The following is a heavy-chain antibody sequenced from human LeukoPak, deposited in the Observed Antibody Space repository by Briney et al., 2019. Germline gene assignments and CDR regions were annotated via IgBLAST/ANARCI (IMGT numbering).Heavy chain of an antibody. J-gene: IGHJ4*02. Sequence: PGGSLRLSCAASGFTFSSYAMSWVRQAPGKGLEWVSAISGSGGSTYYADSVKGRFTISRDNSKNTLYVQMNSLRAEDTAVYYCAKDRKGATKPYYFDYWGQGTLVTVSS. CDR1: GFTFSSYA. V-gene: IGHV3-23*01. CDR2: ISGSGGST. CDR3: AKDRKGATKPYYFDY. D-gene: IGHD1-26*01.